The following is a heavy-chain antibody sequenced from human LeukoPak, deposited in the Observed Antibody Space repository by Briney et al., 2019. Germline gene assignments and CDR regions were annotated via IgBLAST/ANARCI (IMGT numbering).Heavy chain of an antibody. CDR2: IYSGGST. D-gene: IGHD2-21*02. J-gene: IGHJ3*02. Sequence: GGFLRLSCAASGFTFSSNYMSWVRQAPGKGLEWVSVIYSGGSTYYADSVKGRFTTSRDNSKNTLYLQMNSLRAEDTAVYYCARGQGVVTAGAGFDIWGQGTMVTVSS. CDR1: GFTFSSNY. CDR3: ARGQGVVTAGAGFDI. V-gene: IGHV3-53*01.